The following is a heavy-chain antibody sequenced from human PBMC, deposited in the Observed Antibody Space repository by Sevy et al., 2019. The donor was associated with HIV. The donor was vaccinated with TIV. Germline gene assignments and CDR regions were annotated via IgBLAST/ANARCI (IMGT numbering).Heavy chain of an antibody. D-gene: IGHD2-15*01. J-gene: IGHJ4*02. CDR1: GYSISSGYF. CDR3: ARRLIAAPNHFDD. CDR2: IYHSGSA. V-gene: IGHV4-38-2*01. Sequence: SETLSLTCAVSGYSISSGYFWGWIRQPPGKGLEWIANIYHSGSAYYNPSLESRVAMSVDTSKNEFSLRLTSVTAADTVVYYCARRLIAAPNHFDDWGQGTLVTVSS.